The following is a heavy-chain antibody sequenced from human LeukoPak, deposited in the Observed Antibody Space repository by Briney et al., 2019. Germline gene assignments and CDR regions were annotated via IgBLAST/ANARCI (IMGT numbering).Heavy chain of an antibody. J-gene: IGHJ6*02. CDR2: INHSGST. CDR3: ARGTHNWNYVRYYYYGMDV. V-gene: IGHV4-34*01. CDR1: GGSFSGYY. D-gene: IGHD1-7*01. Sequence: SSETLSLTCAVYGGSFSGYYWSWIRQPPGKGLEWIGEINHSGSTNYNPSLKSRVTMSVDTSKNQFSLKLSSVTAADTAVYYCARGTHNWNYVRYYYYGMDVWGQGTTVTVSS.